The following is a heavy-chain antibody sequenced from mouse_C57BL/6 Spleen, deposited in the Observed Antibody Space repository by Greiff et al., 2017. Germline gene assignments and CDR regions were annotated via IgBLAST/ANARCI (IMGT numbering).Heavy chain of an antibody. CDR3: LYFEAY. CDR2: IDPEDGDT. D-gene: IGHD2-4*01. V-gene: IGHV14-1*01. Sequence: EVKLVESGAELVRPGASVKLSCTASGFNIKDYYMHWVKQRPEQGLEWIGRIDPEDGDTEYAPKFQGKVTMTADTSSNTAYLQLSSLTSEDTAVYYCLYFEAYWGQGTLVTVSA. J-gene: IGHJ3*01. CDR1: GFNIKDYY.